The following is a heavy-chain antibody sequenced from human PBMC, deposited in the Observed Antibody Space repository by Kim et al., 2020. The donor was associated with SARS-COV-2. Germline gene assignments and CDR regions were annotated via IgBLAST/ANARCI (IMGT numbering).Heavy chain of an antibody. CDR3: AARLDY. V-gene: IGHV3-48*02. D-gene: IGHD6-6*01. Sequence: SSSSTRYSRESVKGRVTVSRDNAKNALYLQMNSLRDEDTAVYYCAARLDYWGQGTLVTVSS. J-gene: IGHJ4*02. CDR2: SSSSTR.